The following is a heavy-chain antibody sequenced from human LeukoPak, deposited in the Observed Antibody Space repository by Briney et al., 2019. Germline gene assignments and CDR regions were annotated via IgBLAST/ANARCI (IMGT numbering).Heavy chain of an antibody. J-gene: IGHJ4*02. CDR2: ISSSGSTI. Sequence: PGGSLRLSCAASGFTFSSYEMNWVRQAPGKGLEWVSYISSSGSTIYYADSVKGRFTISRDNAKNSLYLQMNTLRAEDTAVYYCARDCCASGSHDYWGQGALVTVSS. CDR3: ARDCCASGSHDY. D-gene: IGHD3-10*01. V-gene: IGHV3-48*03. CDR1: GFTFSSYE.